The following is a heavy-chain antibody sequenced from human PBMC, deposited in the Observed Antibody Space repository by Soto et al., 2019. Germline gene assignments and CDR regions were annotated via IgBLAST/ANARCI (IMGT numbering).Heavy chain of an antibody. V-gene: IGHV4-34*01. CDR1: GGSFSGYY. J-gene: IGHJ4*02. D-gene: IGHD2-15*01. CDR2: INHSGST. Sequence: SETLSLTCAVYGGSFSGYYWSWIHQPPGKGLEWIGEINHSGSTNYNPSLKSRVTISVDTSKNQFSLKLSSVTAADTAVYYCARALPSGKWWLTTYYFDYWGQGTLVTVSS. CDR3: ARALPSGKWWLTTYYFDY.